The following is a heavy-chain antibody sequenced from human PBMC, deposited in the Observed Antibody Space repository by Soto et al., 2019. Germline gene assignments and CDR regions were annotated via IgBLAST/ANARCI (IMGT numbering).Heavy chain of an antibody. CDR1: GFTFSSYG. Sequence: GSLRLSCAASGFTFSSYGMHWVRQAPGKGLEWVAVISYDGSNKYYADSVKGRFTISRDNSKNTLYLQMNSLRAEDTAVYYCASSLTTVTSYYYYGMDVWGQGTTVTV. V-gene: IGHV3-30*03. J-gene: IGHJ6*02. CDR2: ISYDGSNK. D-gene: IGHD4-17*01. CDR3: ASSLTTVTSYYYYGMDV.